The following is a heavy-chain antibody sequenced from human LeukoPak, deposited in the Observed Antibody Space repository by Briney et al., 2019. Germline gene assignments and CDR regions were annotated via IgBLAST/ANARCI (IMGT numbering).Heavy chain of an antibody. V-gene: IGHV4-30-2*01. D-gene: IGHD2-15*01. CDR3: ARHKDKGGSDY. Sequence: PSQTLSLTCTVSGGSISSGGYYWSWIRQPPGKGLEWIGYIYHSGSTYYNPSLKSRVTISVDRSKNQFSLKLSSVTAADTAVYYCARHKDKGGSDYWGQGTLVTVSS. J-gene: IGHJ4*02. CDR2: IYHSGST. CDR1: GGSISSGGYY.